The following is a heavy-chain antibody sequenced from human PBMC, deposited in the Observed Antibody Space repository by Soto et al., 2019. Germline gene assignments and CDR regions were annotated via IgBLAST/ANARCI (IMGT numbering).Heavy chain of an antibody. J-gene: IGHJ4*02. Sequence: EVQLVESGGGLVQPGGSLRLSCAASGFIFSNYWMNWVRQAPGKGLEWVADIKEDGSQQYYVESVKGRFTISRDNAKNSVFLQMNSLRAEDTAVYYCARAYEGDYFDYWGQGTLVTVSS. V-gene: IGHV3-7*01. CDR2: IKEDGSQQ. CDR3: ARAYEGDYFDY. D-gene: IGHD3-16*01. CDR1: GFIFSNYW.